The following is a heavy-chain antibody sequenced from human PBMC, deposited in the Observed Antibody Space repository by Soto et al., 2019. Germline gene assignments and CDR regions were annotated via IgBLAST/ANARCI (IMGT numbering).Heavy chain of an antibody. CDR2: IWDDGSKE. V-gene: IGHV3-33*01. CDR1: GLTFNRNG. D-gene: IGHD1-1*01. J-gene: IGHJ6*02. Sequence: QVQLVEAGGGVVQPGRSLRLSYAASGLTFNRNGMHWVRQAPGKWLEWVAVIWDDGSKEYYSDSVKGRFTISRDNSKNMLYLQMNNVRVEDTAVYFCARDRSAGNYFYYGMDVWGQGTTVTVSS. CDR3: ARDRSAGNYFYYGMDV.